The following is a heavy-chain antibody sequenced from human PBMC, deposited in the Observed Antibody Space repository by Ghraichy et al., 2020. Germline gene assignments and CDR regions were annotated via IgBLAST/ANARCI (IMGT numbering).Heavy chain of an antibody. CDR3: ARGSRVVRFYYYDGMDV. Sequence: GGSLRLSCVGSGFTFSSYSMNWVRQSPGKGLEWVSYITSSSRNTFYGDSVKGRFTISRDNAQNSLSLQMNSLRDEDTAVYYCARGSRVVRFYYYDGMDVWGQGTTVTVSS. D-gene: IGHD4-23*01. J-gene: IGHJ6*02. CDR2: ITSSSRNT. CDR1: GFTFSSYS. V-gene: IGHV3-48*02.